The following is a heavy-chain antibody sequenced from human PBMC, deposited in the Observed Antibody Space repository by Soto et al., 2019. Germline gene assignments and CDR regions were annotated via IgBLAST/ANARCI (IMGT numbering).Heavy chain of an antibody. CDR3: ARDGSGAVAAEGSWFDP. CDR1: GFTFIIYS. J-gene: IGHJ5*02. D-gene: IGHD6-19*01. V-gene: IGHV3-48*01. CDR2: ISSSSSTI. Sequence: GGSLRLSCAASGFTFIIYSMNWVRQAPGKGLEWVSYISSSSSTIYYADSVKGRFTISRDNAKNSLYLQMNSLRAEDTAVYYCARDGSGAVAAEGSWFDPWGQGTLVTVSS.